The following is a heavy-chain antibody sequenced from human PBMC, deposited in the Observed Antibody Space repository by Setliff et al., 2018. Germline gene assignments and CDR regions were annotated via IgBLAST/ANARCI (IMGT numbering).Heavy chain of an antibody. Sequence: GSLRLSCAASGFSFNNYYMTWVRQAPGKGLEWISGISRDTDYTYYAESVKGRFTIFRDNAKNSVYLQMNRLRAEDTTVYYCARISRLYTSSWDDYWGRGTLVTVSS. J-gene: IGHJ4*02. V-gene: IGHV3-21*01. CDR1: GFSFNNYY. CDR3: ARISRLYTSSWDDY. CDR2: ISRDTDYT. D-gene: IGHD6-13*01.